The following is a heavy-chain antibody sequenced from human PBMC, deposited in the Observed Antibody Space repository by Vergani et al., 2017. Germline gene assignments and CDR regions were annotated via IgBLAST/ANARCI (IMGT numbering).Heavy chain of an antibody. J-gene: IGHJ1*01. Sequence: QVQLVESAGGVVQPGGSLRLSCAASGFTSSYYGMHWVRQAPGKGLEWVAVISYDGTQKYYADSMKGRFTISRDNSKSTLYLQMNSLRTEDTAVYYCATKSCVTPGCQIGYFREWGQGTLVTVSS. D-gene: IGHD6-13*01. CDR3: ATKSCVTPGCQIGYFRE. CDR1: GFTSSYYG. CDR2: ISYDGTQK. V-gene: IGHV3-30*03.